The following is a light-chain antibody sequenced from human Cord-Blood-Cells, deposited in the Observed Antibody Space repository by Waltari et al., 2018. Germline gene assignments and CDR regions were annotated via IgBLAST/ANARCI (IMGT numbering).Light chain of an antibody. CDR1: QSVSSSY. V-gene: IGKV3-20*01. Sequence: EIVLTQSPGTLSLSPGERATLSCRASQSVSSSYLGWYQQKPGQAPRLLVYGASSRATGIRDKFSDSSSKTDLTLTISRLEPEEFAVYYCQQYGSSPYTFGQGTKLGIK. CDR2: GAS. J-gene: IGKJ2*01. CDR3: QQYGSSPYT.